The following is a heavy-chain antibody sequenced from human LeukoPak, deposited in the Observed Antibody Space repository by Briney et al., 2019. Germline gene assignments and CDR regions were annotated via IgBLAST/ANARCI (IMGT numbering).Heavy chain of an antibody. V-gene: IGHV3-66*01. CDR1: GFTFSDYY. J-gene: IGHJ4*02. CDR2: IYSGGST. CDR3: ARDDQWELFFDY. D-gene: IGHD1-26*01. Sequence: GGSLRLSCAASGFTFSDYYMSWIRQAPGKGLEWVSVIYSGGSTYYADSVKGRFTISRDNSKNTLYLQMNSLRAEDTAVYYCARDDQWELFFDYWGQGTLVTVSS.